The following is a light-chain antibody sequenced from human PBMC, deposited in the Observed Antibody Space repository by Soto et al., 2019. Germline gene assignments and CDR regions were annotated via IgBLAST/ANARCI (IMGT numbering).Light chain of an antibody. J-gene: IGKJ1*01. CDR1: QSIRSW. V-gene: IGKV1-5*01. CDR2: DAS. CDR3: QQYNSYSET. Sequence: IQMTQSPSSLSASVGDRVTITCRASQSIRSWLAWYQQKPGKAPKLLIYDASSLESGVPSRFSGSGSGTEFTLTISSLQPDDFATYYCQQYNSYSETFGQGTKVDI.